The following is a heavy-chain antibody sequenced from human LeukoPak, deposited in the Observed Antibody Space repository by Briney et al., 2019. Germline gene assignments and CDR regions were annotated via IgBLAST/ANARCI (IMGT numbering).Heavy chain of an antibody. CDR3: TTDSKTWILTRDY. V-gene: IGHV3-15*01. CDR1: GFTFSNAW. CDR2: IKSKTDGGTT. Sequence: GGSLRLSCAASGFTFSNAWMSWVRQAPGKGLEWVGRIKSKTDGGTTDYAAPVKGRFTISRDDSKNTLYLQMNSLKTEDTAVYYCTTDSKTWILTRDYWGQGTLVTVSS. D-gene: IGHD5-12*01. J-gene: IGHJ4*02.